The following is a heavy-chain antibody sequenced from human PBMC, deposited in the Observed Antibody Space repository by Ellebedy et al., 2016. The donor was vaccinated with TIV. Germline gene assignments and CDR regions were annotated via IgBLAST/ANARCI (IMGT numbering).Heavy chain of an antibody. CDR2: ISSSSSTI. CDR3: ASSLDTATYGAFDI. Sequence: GESLKISXAASGFTFSNYSMNWVRQAPGKGLEWVSYISSSSSTIYYADSVKGRFTISRDNAKNSLYLQMNSLRAEDTAVYYCASSLDTATYGAFDIWGQGTMVTVSS. D-gene: IGHD5-18*01. J-gene: IGHJ3*02. V-gene: IGHV3-48*04. CDR1: GFTFSNYS.